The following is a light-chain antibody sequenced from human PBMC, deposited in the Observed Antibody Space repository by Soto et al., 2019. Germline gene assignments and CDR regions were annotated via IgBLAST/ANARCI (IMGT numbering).Light chain of an antibody. J-gene: IGKJ1*01. V-gene: IGKV3-11*01. CDR3: QQRNNCPRT. Sequence: EIVLTQSPATLSLSPGERATLSCRASQSVSSYLAWYQQKPGQAPRLLIYDASNRATGIPVMFSGSRSGTDFTHTNSSLEPKDFAIYYCQQRNNCPRTYGQGTKVEIK. CDR1: QSVSSY. CDR2: DAS.